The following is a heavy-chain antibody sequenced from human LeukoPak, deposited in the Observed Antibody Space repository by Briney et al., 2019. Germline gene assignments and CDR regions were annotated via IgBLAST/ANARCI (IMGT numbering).Heavy chain of an antibody. Sequence: GESLKISCKGSGYSFTSYWIGWVRQMPRKGLEWMGIIYPGDSDTRYSPSFQGQVTISADKSISTAYLQWSSLKASDTAMYYCARQGGKHDSSGYYYGVDWFDPWGQGTLVTVSS. CDR1: GYSFTSYW. CDR2: IYPGDSDT. V-gene: IGHV5-51*01. J-gene: IGHJ5*02. D-gene: IGHD3-22*01. CDR3: ARQGGKHDSSGYYYGVDWFDP.